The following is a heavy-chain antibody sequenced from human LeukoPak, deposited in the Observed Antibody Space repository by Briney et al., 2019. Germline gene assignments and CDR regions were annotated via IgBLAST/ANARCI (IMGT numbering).Heavy chain of an antibody. CDR2: INHSGST. CDR1: GGSISSYY. J-gene: IGHJ5*02. D-gene: IGHD3-10*01. Sequence: PSETLSLTCTVSGGSISSYYWSWIRQPPGKGLEWIGEINHSGSTKYNPSLKSRVTISVDTSKNQFSLKLSSVTAADTAVYYCARKKARRGNYYGSGSYYWFDPWGQGTLVTVSS. CDR3: ARKKARRGNYYGSGSYYWFDP. V-gene: IGHV4-34*01.